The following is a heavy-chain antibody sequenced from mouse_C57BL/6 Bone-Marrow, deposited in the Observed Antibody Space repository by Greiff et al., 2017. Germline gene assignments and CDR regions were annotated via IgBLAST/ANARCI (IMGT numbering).Heavy chain of an antibody. Sequence: EVKLVESEGGLVQPGSSMKLSCTASGFTFSDYYMAWVRQVPEKGLEWVANINYDGSSTYYLDSLKSRFIISRDNAKNILYLQMSSLKSEDTATYYCARGDCWYFDDWGKGTPVTVSA. CDR3: ARGDCWYFDD. D-gene: IGHD3-3*01. V-gene: IGHV5-16*01. J-gene: IGHJ1*03. CDR2: INYDGSST. CDR1: GFTFSDYY.